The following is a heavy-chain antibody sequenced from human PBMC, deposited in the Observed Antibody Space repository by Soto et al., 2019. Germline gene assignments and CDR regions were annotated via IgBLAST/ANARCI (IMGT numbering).Heavy chain of an antibody. J-gene: IGHJ3*02. V-gene: IGHV3-64*01. CDR1: GFTFSNYG. CDR2: ISSNGGST. CDR3: AGDAFDI. Sequence: PGGSLRLSCAASGFTFSNYGIHWVRQAPGKGLEYVSAISSNGGSTYYAKSVKGRFTISRDNAKNTVFLQMGSLRAEDMGVYYCAGDAFDIRGQGTMVTVSS.